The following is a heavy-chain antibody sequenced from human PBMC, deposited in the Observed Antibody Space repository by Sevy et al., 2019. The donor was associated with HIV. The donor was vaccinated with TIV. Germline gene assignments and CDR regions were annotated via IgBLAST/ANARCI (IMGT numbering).Heavy chain of an antibody. Sequence: SETLSLTCTVSGGSISSYYWSWIRQPPGKGLEWIGYIYYSGSTNYNPSLKSRVTISVDTSKNQFSLKLSSVTAADTAVYYWTRDRPYCSGGSCYPHYYGMDVWGQGTTVTASS. CDR1: GGSISSYY. J-gene: IGHJ6*02. CDR3: TRDRPYCSGGSCYPHYYGMDV. D-gene: IGHD2-15*01. CDR2: IYYSGST. V-gene: IGHV4-59*13.